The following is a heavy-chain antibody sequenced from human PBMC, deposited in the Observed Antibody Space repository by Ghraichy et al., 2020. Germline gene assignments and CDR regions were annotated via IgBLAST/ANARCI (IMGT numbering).Heavy chain of an antibody. D-gene: IGHD2-15*01. Sequence: SQTLSLTCTVSGGSISSSSYYWGWIRQPPGKGLEWIGSIYYSGSTYYNPSLKSRVTISVDTSKNQFSLKLSSVTAADTAVYYCASLGYCSGGSCVNYYYYGMDVWGQGTTVTVSS. CDR3: ASLGYCSGGSCVNYYYYGMDV. CDR1: GGSISSSSYY. CDR2: IYYSGST. V-gene: IGHV4-39*01. J-gene: IGHJ6*02.